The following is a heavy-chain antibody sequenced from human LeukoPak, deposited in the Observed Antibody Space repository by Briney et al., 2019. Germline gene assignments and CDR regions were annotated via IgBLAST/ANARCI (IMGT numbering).Heavy chain of an antibody. D-gene: IGHD3-3*01. CDR3: AKNQYYDFWSGYGGGYFDY. CDR1: RFTFSSYA. Sequence: GGSLRLSCASSRFTFSSYAMSWVRQAPGKGLEWVSAISGSGDSTYYADSVKGRFTISRDNSKNTLYLQMNSLRAEDTAVYYCAKNQYYDFWSGYGGGYFDYWGQGTLVTVSS. J-gene: IGHJ4*02. CDR2: ISGSGDST. V-gene: IGHV3-23*01.